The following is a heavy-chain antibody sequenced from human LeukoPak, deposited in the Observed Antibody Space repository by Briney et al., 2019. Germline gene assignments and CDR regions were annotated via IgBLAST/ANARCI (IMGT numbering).Heavy chain of an antibody. CDR1: GYTFTTSY. J-gene: IGHJ6*02. V-gene: IGHV1-2*02. D-gene: IGHD5-12*01. CDR2: INPNTAGT. Sequence: GASVKVSCKASGYTFTTSYLNWVRQAPGQGPERIGWINPNTAGTNYAQKFQGRATLTRDTSLSTVYLELRRLRSDDTAIYFCARDLLSSYQSRNPLSADYGMDVWGQGTTVTVSS. CDR3: ARDLLSSYQSRNPLSADYGMDV.